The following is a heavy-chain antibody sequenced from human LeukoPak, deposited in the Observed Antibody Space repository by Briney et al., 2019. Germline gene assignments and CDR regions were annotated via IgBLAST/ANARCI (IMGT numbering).Heavy chain of an antibody. CDR3: ARDSRGHSGYDLDY. CDR2: IYYSGIT. CDR1: GASVNSGSSY. D-gene: IGHD5-12*01. Sequence: PSETLSLTCTDSGASVNSGSSYWSWIRQPPGKGLEWIGYIYYSGITNYNPSLKSRVTMSVDTSKNQFSLKLSSVTAADTAIYYCARDSRGHSGYDLDYWGQGTLVTVSS. J-gene: IGHJ4*02. V-gene: IGHV4-61*01.